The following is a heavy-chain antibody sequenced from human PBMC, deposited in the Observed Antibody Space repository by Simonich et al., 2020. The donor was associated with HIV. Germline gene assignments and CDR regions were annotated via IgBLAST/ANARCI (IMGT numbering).Heavy chain of an antibody. J-gene: IGHJ2*01. CDR2: IRGSGSST. CDR3: AKDNTNWGSIGWYFDL. D-gene: IGHD7-27*01. V-gene: IGHV3-23*04. CDR1: GFTFSNYG. Sequence: EVQLVESGGGLVQPGGSLRLSCAASGFTFSNYGMSWVRQAPGKGLGGGPGIRGSGSSTDYADSVRGRFTISRDNSKNTLYLQMNSLRAEDTAVYFCAKDNTNWGSIGWYFDLWGRGTLVTVSS.